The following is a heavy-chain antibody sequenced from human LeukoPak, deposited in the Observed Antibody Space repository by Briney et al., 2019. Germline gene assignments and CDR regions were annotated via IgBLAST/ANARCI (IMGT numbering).Heavy chain of an antibody. V-gene: IGHV1-69*13. J-gene: IGHJ4*02. CDR1: GGTSSSYA. Sequence: GASVKVSCKASGGTSSSYAISWVRQAPGQGLEWMGGIIPIFGTANYAQKFQGRVTITADESTSTAYMELSSLRSEDTAVYYCARAREYDILTVSDPFDYWGQGTLVTVSS. CDR2: IIPIFGTA. D-gene: IGHD3-9*01. CDR3: ARAREYDILTVSDPFDY.